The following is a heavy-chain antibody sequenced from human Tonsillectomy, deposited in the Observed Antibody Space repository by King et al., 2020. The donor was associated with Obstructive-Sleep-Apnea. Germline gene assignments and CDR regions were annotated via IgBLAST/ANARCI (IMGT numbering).Heavy chain of an antibody. CDR2: MNPNSGNT. V-gene: IGHV1-8*01. CDR3: AIIRRVRGVITPPFDY. Sequence: QLVQSGAEVKKPGASVKVSCKASGYTFTSYDINWVRQATGQGLEWMGWMNPNSGNTGYAQKFQGRVTMTRNTSISTAYMELRSLRSEDTAVYYCAIIRRVRGVITPPFDYWGQGTLVTVSS. D-gene: IGHD3-10*01. CDR1: GYTFTSYD. J-gene: IGHJ4*02.